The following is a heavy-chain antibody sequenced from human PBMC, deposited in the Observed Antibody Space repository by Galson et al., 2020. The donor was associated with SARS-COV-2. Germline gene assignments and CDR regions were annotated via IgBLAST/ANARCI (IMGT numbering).Heavy chain of an antibody. CDR3: ARLVYNDNEIDV. Sequence: ASVKVSCKASGYTFTNYLIHWVRQAPGQRLEWMGWIHAGRGNRKFSQTFQDRLTITRDTSANTAYMELSSLRSEDTAIYFCARLVYNDNEIDVWGQGTLVTVS. D-gene: IGHD6-6*01. J-gene: IGHJ4*02. CDR1: GYTFTNYL. V-gene: IGHV1-3*01. CDR2: IHAGRGNR.